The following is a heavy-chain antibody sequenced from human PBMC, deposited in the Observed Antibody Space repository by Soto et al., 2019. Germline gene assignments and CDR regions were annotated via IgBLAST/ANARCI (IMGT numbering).Heavy chain of an antibody. CDR3: ARLPGTSSVVLYSGSYFWFDP. Sequence: PSETLSLTCTVSGGSISSSSYYWGWIRQPPGKGLEWIGSIYYSGSTYYNPSLKSRVTISVDTSKNQFSLKLSSVTAADTAVYYCARLPGTSSVVLYSGSYFWFDPWGQGTLVTVSS. D-gene: IGHD1-26*01. CDR2: IYYSGST. CDR1: GGSISSSSYY. V-gene: IGHV4-39*01. J-gene: IGHJ5*02.